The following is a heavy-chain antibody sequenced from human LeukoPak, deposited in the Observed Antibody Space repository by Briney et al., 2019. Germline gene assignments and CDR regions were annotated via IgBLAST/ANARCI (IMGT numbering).Heavy chain of an antibody. D-gene: IGHD6-13*01. CDR1: GFTFSDYY. CDR2: ISSSSSYT. Sequence: GGSLRLSCAAPGFTFSDYYMSWIRQAPGKGLEWVSYISSSSSYTNHADSVKGRFTISRDNAKNSLYLQMNSLRAEDTAVYYCARDNSLSQQLTLGGMDVWGQGTTVTVSS. V-gene: IGHV3-11*05. J-gene: IGHJ6*02. CDR3: ARDNSLSQQLTLGGMDV.